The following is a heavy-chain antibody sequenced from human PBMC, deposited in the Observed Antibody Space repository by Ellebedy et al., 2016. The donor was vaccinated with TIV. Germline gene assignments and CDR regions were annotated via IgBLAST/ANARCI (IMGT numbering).Heavy chain of an antibody. CDR1: GYTFTSYA. Sequence: AASVKVSCKASGYTFTSYAMHWVRQAPGQRLEWMGWINVGNGNTKYSQKFQGRVTITRDTAATTAYMELSSLRSEDTAVYYCARAPPRKYNWIDYWGQGTLVTVSS. D-gene: IGHD1-20*01. CDR2: INVGNGNT. J-gene: IGHJ4*02. V-gene: IGHV1-3*01. CDR3: ARAPPRKYNWIDY.